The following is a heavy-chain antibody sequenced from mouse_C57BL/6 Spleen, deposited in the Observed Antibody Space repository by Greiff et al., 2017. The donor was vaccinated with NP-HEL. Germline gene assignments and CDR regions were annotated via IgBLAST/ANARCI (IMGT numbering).Heavy chain of an antibody. V-gene: IGHV5-4*01. CDR1: GFTFSSYA. D-gene: IGHD1-1*02. Sequence: DVHLVESGGGLVKPGGSLKLSCAASGFTFSSYAMSWVRQTPEKRLEWVATISDGGSYTYYPDNVKGRFTISRDNAKNNLYLQMSHLKSEDTAMYYCARDHPPWWYWGQGTLVTVSA. J-gene: IGHJ3*01. CDR3: ARDHPPWWY. CDR2: ISDGGSYT.